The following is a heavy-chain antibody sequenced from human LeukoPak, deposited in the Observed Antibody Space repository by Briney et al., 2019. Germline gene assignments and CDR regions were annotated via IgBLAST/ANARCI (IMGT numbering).Heavy chain of an antibody. D-gene: IGHD5-12*01. Sequence: GGSLRLSCAASGFSFSNYGMNWVRQAPGKGLEWVSGITGNGGTTYYADSVEGRFTISRDNSKNTLYLQMNSLRAEDTAVYYCAREGGYDFDYFDYWGQGTLVTVSS. CDR2: ITGNGGTT. CDR1: GFSFSNYG. V-gene: IGHV3-23*01. J-gene: IGHJ4*02. CDR3: AREGGYDFDYFDY.